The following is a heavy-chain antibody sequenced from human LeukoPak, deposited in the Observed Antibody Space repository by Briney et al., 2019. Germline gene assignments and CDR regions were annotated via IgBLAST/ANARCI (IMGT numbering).Heavy chain of an antibody. CDR2: IYTSGST. J-gene: IGHJ4*02. Sequence: TLSLTCTVSGGSISSGSYYWSWIRQPAGKGLEWIGRIYTSGSTNYNPSLKSRVTISVGTSKNQFSLKLSSVTAADTAVYYCARGDSSVYFDYWGQGTLVTVSS. CDR3: ARGDSSVYFDY. CDR1: GGSISSGSYY. D-gene: IGHD6-25*01. V-gene: IGHV4-61*02.